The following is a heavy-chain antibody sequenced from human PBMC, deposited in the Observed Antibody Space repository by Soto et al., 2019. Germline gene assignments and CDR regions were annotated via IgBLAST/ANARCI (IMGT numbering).Heavy chain of an antibody. V-gene: IGHV3-30*18. Sequence: GGSLRLSCAASGFISSSYGMHWVRQAPGKGLEWVSGISYDGGNKYYADSVRGRFTISRDNSKNTLYLQMNSLRTEDTAVYYCAKDPMVRGPSGRYFDYWGQGTLVTVSS. CDR1: GFISSSYG. CDR3: AKDPMVRGPSGRYFDY. J-gene: IGHJ4*02. D-gene: IGHD3-10*01. CDR2: ISYDGGNK.